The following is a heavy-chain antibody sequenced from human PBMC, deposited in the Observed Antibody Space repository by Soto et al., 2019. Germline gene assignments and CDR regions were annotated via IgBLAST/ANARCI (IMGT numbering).Heavy chain of an antibody. CDR1: GYTFTSYY. CDR3: ARTVRGNRGWFDP. D-gene: IGHD3-10*01. Sequence: QVQLVQSGAEVKKPGASVKVSCKASGYTFTSYYMHWVRQAPGQGLEWMGIINPSGGSTSYAQKFKGRVNMTRETSTSTVYMELSSLRSEDTAVYYCARTVRGNRGWFDPWGQGTLVTVSS. J-gene: IGHJ5*02. V-gene: IGHV1-46*01. CDR2: INPSGGST.